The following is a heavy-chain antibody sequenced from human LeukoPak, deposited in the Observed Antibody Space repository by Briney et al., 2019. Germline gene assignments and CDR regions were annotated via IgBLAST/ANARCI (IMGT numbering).Heavy chain of an antibody. Sequence: PGGSLRLSCAVSGFPFSIYEMNWVRQAPGKGLEWVSNIGSSGTTRYYADSVKGRFSTSRDNAKNSLYLQMNSLRVEDTGVYYCALLAVASDFDYWGQGALVTVSS. CDR2: IGSSGTTR. CDR1: GFPFSIYE. CDR3: ALLAVASDFDY. V-gene: IGHV3-48*03. D-gene: IGHD6-19*01. J-gene: IGHJ4*02.